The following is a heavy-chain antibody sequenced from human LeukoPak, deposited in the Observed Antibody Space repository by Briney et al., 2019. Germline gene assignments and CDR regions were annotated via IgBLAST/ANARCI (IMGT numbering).Heavy chain of an antibody. V-gene: IGHV3-73*01. CDR1: GFTLSGSA. CDR3: TSRPTCPLSK. J-gene: IGHJ6*01. D-gene: IGHD3-16*01. CDR2: IRSKANSYAT. Sequence: GSLRLSCAASGFTLSGSAMHGVRHASGKGLDWFGLIRSKANSYATAYASSVQGRFTICRDDSKPAAYLQMISLKAEATAVYYCTSRPTCPLSKWG.